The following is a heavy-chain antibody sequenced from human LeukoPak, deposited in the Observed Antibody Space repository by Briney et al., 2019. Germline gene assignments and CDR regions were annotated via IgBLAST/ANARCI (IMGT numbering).Heavy chain of an antibody. Sequence: SETLSLTCAVYGGSFSGYHWSWLRQPPGKGLEWIGEINHSGTTNYNPSLKSRVTISVDTSKNQFSLKLTSVTAADTAVYYCARGRCGDDCYPNWFDPLGPGNPGHRLL. J-gene: IGHJ5*02. CDR1: GGSFSGYH. CDR3: ARGRCGDDCYPNWFDP. CDR2: INHSGTT. V-gene: IGHV4-34*01. D-gene: IGHD2-21*02.